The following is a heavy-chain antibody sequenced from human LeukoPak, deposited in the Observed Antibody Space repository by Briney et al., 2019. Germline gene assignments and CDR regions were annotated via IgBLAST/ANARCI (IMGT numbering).Heavy chain of an antibody. CDR1: GFTFSNYA. Sequence: GGSLRLSCAASGFTFSNYAMHWVRQAPGKGLEWVAVISHDGRNKQYADSAKGRFTISRDDSKNTLYLQTNSLRAEDTAVYYCARGQFRLHSYDGSTFDYWGQGTLVSVSS. J-gene: IGHJ4*02. D-gene: IGHD3-22*01. CDR3: ARGQFRLHSYDGSTFDY. CDR2: ISHDGRNK. V-gene: IGHV3-30*04.